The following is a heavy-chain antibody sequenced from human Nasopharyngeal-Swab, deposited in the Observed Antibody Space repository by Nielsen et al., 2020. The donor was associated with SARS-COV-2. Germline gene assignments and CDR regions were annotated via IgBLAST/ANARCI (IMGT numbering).Heavy chain of an antibody. D-gene: IGHD5-18*01. V-gene: IGHV4-34*01. Sequence: SETLSLTCAVYGGSFSGYYWSWIRQPPGKGLEWIGEINPSGSTNYNPSLKSRVTISVDTSKNQFSLKLSSVTAADTAVYYCARHTANTEDWGQGTLVTVSS. CDR3: ARHTANTED. CDR1: GGSFSGYY. J-gene: IGHJ4*02. CDR2: INPSGST.